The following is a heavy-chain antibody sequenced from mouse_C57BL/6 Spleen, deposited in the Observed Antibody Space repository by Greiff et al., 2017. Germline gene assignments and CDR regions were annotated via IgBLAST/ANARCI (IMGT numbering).Heavy chain of an antibody. CDR1: GYSFTDYN. CDR2: INPNYGTT. CDR3: ARSNGNVYAMGY. D-gene: IGHD2-1*01. J-gene: IGHJ4*01. V-gene: IGHV1-39*01. Sequence: EVKLMESGPELVKPGASVKISCKASGYSFTDYNMNWVKQSNGKSLEWIGVINPNYGTTSYNQKFKGKATLTVDQSSSTAYMQLNSLTSEDSAVYYCARSNGNVYAMGYWGQGTSVTVSS.